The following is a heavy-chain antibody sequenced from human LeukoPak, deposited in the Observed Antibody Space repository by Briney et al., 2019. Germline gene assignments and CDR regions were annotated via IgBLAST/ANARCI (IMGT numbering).Heavy chain of an antibody. CDR3: LNYPKG. J-gene: IGHJ4*02. V-gene: IGHV3-74*01. CDR2: ISSDGSST. Sequence: GGSLRLSCAASGFTFSSYWMHWVRHAPGKGLVWVSRISSDGSSTTYADSVKGRFTISRDNAKNTLYLQMNNLRAEDAAVYNCLNYPKGWGQGTLVTVSS. CDR1: GFTFSSYW. D-gene: IGHD1-7*01.